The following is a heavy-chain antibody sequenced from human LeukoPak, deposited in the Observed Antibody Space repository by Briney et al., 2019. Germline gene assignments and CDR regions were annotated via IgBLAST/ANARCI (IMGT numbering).Heavy chain of an antibody. CDR1: GWSFSGYY. D-gene: IGHD5-18*01. J-gene: IGHJ4*02. CDR2: INHSGST. Sequence: SETVSLTCAVYGWSFSGYYWNRIRQPPGEGLKWIGEINHSGSTNYNPALKSRVTILLDTSKNQFSLKLTSVTAADTAVYYCAVAGYGRRFDYWGQGTLVTVSS. CDR3: AVAGYGRRFDY. V-gene: IGHV4-34*01.